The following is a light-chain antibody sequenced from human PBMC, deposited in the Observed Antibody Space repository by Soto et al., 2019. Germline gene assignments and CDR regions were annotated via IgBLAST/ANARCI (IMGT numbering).Light chain of an antibody. V-gene: IGKV3-15*01. CDR3: QQYNNWPRT. CDR2: GAS. Sequence: EIVLTQSPGTLSLSPGERATLSCRASQSVSSNLAWYQQKPGQAPRLLIYGASTRATGIPGRFSGSGSGTEFTLTISSLQSEEFAVYYCQQYNNWPRTFGQGTKVDNK. CDR1: QSVSSN. J-gene: IGKJ1*01.